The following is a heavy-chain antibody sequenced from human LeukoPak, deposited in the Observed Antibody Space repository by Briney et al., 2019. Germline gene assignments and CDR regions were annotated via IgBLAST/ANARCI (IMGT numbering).Heavy chain of an antibody. CDR2: ISGSGTTI. Sequence: GGSLRLSCAASGFTFSDYYMSWIRQAPGKGLEWVSYISGSGTTIYYADSVKGRFTISRDNAKNSLYLQMNSLRAEDTALYYCARAPGVCLEYFQHWGQGTLVTVSA. CDR1: GFTFSDYY. J-gene: IGHJ1*01. V-gene: IGHV3-11*01. D-gene: IGHD2-2*01. CDR3: ARAPGVCLEYFQH.